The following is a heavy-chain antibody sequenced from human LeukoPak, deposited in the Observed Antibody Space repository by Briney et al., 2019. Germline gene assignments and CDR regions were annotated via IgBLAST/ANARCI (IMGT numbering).Heavy chain of an antibody. CDR1: GYTFTSYY. V-gene: IGHV1-46*01. J-gene: IGHJ4*02. CDR2: INPSGGST. CDR3: ARAPEHYGDYGGPDY. D-gene: IGHD4-17*01. Sequence: ASVKVSCKASGYTFTSYYMHWVRQAPGQGLEWMGIINPSGGSTSYAQKFQGRVTMTRDMSTSTVYMELSSLRSEDTAVYYCARAPEHYGDYGGPDYWGQGTLVTVSS.